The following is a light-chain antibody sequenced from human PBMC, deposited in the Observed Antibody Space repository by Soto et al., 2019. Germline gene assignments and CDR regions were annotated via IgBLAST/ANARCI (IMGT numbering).Light chain of an antibody. CDR2: LNSDGSH. J-gene: IGLJ2*01. CDR1: SGNSNYA. CDR3: QTWGSGIVV. V-gene: IGLV4-69*01. Sequence: QLVLTQSPSASASLGDSVKLTCTRSSGNSNYAIAWHQQQSEKGPRYLMKLNSDGSHSKGDGIPDRFSGSSSGAERYLTISSLQSEDEADYSCQTWGSGIVVFGGGTKVTVL.